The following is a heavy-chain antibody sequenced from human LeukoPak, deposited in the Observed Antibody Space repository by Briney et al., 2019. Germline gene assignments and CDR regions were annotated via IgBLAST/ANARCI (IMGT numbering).Heavy chain of an antibody. V-gene: IGHV3-48*04. CDR1: GFTFSSYW. CDR3: ARDAADSNFLNWFDP. D-gene: IGHD4-11*01. CDR2: VSSGAGTI. Sequence: GGSLRLSCAASGFTFSSYWMSWVRQAPGKGLEWVSYVSSGAGTIYYADSVKGRFTISRDDAKNSVYLQMNNLRVEDTAVYYCARDAADSNFLNWFDPWGQGTLVIVSS. J-gene: IGHJ5*02.